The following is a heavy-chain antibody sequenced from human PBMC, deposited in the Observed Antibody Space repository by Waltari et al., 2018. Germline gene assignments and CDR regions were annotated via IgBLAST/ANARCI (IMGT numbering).Heavy chain of an antibody. CDR2: IYYSGST. D-gene: IGHD3-10*01. Sequence: QVQLQESGPGLVKPSETLSLTCTVSGGSISSYYWSWIRQPPGKGLEWIGYIYYSGSTNSNPSLKSRVTISVDTSKNQFSLKLSSVTAADTAVYYCAGIPHAGSGSDYWGQGTLVTVSS. V-gene: IGHV4-59*01. CDR3: AGIPHAGSGSDY. CDR1: GGSISSYY. J-gene: IGHJ4*02.